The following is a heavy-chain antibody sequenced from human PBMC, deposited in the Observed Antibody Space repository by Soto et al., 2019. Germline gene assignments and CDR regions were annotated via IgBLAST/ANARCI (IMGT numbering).Heavy chain of an antibody. CDR2: IIPIFGTA. CDR3: ARSCSGGSCYARYYYYYGMDV. D-gene: IGHD2-15*01. CDR1: GGTFSSYA. Sequence: QVQLVQSGAEVKKPGSSVKVSCKASGGTFSSYAISWVRQAPGQGLEWMGGIIPIFGTANYAQKFQGSVTITADESTSTAYMELSSLRSEDTAVYYCARSCSGGSCYARYYYYYGMDVWGQGTTVTVSS. V-gene: IGHV1-69*01. J-gene: IGHJ6*02.